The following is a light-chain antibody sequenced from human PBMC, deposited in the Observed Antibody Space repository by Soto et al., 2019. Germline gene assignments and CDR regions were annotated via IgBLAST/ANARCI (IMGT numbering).Light chain of an antibody. Sequence: QSALTQPASVSGSPGQSITISCTGTSSDVGGYNYVSWYQQHPGKAPKLIIYDVSNRPSGVSSRFSGSKSGNRASLTISGLQAEDEGDYYCSSYSSTNTPLFGRGTKLTVL. CDR2: DVS. CDR1: SSDVGGYNY. CDR3: SSYSSTNTPL. V-gene: IGLV2-14*01. J-gene: IGLJ2*01.